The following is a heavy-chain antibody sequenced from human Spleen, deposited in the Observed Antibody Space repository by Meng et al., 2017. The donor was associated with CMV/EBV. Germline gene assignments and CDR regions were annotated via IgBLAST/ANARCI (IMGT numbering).Heavy chain of an antibody. Sequence: SGDSISTRNSYWGWIRQPPGKGLEWIANIYYSGSTYYNPSLRSRVTISVDTSKNQFSLKLRSTTAADTATYYCAGLLMVNRGDSGFDYWGQGTLVTVSS. CDR1: GDSISTRNSY. CDR2: IYYSGST. J-gene: IGHJ4*02. V-gene: IGHV4-39*01. D-gene: IGHD2-21*02. CDR3: AGLLMVNRGDSGFDY.